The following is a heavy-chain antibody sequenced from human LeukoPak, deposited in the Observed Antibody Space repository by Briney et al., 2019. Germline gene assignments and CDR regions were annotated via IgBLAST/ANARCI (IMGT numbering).Heavy chain of an antibody. CDR1: GGSFSGYY. J-gene: IGHJ6*03. CDR2: INHSGST. CDR3: ATMVRGVSYYYYMDV. D-gene: IGHD3-10*01. Sequence: SETLSLTCAVYGGSFSGYYWSWIRQPPGKGLEWIGEINHSGSTNYNPSLKSRVTISVDTSKNQFSLKLSSVTAADTAVYYRATMVRGVSYYYYMDVWGKGTTVTVSS. V-gene: IGHV4-34*01.